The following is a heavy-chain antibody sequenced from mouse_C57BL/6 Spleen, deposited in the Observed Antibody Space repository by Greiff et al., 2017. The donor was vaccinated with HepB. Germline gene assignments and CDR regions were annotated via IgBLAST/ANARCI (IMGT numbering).Heavy chain of an antibody. Sequence: VQLQQSGAELVKPGASVKLSCKASGYTFTEYTIHWVKQRSGQGLEWIGWFYPGSGSIKYNEKFKDKATLTADKSSSTVYMEVSRLTSEDSAVYFGARHEAETAQATAWFAYWGQGTLVTVSA. D-gene: IGHD3-2*02. CDR3: ARHEAETAQATAWFAY. J-gene: IGHJ3*01. CDR1: GYTFTEYT. CDR2: FYPGSGSI. V-gene: IGHV1-62-2*01.